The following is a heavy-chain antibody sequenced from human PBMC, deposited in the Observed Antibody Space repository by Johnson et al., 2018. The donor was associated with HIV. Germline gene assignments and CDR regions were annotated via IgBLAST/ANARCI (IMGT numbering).Heavy chain of an antibody. D-gene: IGHD2-21*01. J-gene: IGHJ3*02. CDR2: RRYDGSNK. CDR3: AKGPQGIATPDAFDI. CDR1: GFTFSSYG. Sequence: QVQLVESGGGVVQPGGSLRLSCAASGFTFSSYGMHWVRQAPGKGLEWVAFRRYDGSNKYYADSVKGRFTISRDNSKNTLYLQMNSLRAEDTAVYYCAKGPQGIATPDAFDIWGQGTMVTVSS. V-gene: IGHV3-30*02.